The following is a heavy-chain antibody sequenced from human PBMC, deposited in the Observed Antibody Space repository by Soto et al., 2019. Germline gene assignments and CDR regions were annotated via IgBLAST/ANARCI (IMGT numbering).Heavy chain of an antibody. J-gene: IGHJ4*02. CDR2: IYSTGST. CDR1: GDSISTGGFY. CDR3: ARDPAGRDYCDC. Sequence: QVQLQESGPGLVKPSQTLSLTCSVSGDSISTGGFYWTWIRQHPGKGLEWIGYIYSTGSTYYNPSFRSRVAISIDTSKNQFSLKMTSVTAADTAIYYCARDPAGRDYCDCWGQGALVTVSS. D-gene: IGHD2-2*01. V-gene: IGHV4-31*03.